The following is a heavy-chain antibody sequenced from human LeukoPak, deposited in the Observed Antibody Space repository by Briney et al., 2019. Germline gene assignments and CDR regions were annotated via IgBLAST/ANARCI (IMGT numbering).Heavy chain of an antibody. V-gene: IGHV3-23*01. CDR3: AKDAMATVTYFDY. CDR1: GLSFSSYA. J-gene: IGHJ4*02. D-gene: IGHD4-17*01. CDR2: ISGTSGST. Sequence: GGSLRLSCAASGLSFSSYAMSWVRQAPGQGLEWVSGISGTSGSTYYADSVKGRFTISRDNSRNTLYLQMNSLRSEDTAVYYCAKDAMATVTYFDYWGQGSLVTVSS.